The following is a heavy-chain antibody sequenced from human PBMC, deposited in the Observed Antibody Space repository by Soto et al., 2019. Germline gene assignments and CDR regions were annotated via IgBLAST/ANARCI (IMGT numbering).Heavy chain of an antibody. D-gene: IGHD2-15*01. J-gene: IGHJ4*02. CDR1: GFTFSSYA. CDR2: ISSNGGST. CDR3: VKDRTGGGSYYFDY. Sequence: PGGSLRLSCSASGFTFSSYAMHWVRHAPGKGLEYVSAISSNGGSTYYADSVKGRFTISRDNSKNTLYLQMSSLRAEDTAVYYCVKDRTGGGSYYFDYWGQGTLVTVSS. V-gene: IGHV3-64D*06.